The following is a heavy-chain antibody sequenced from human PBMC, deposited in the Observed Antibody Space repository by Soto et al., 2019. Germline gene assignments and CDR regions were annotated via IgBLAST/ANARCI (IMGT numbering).Heavy chain of an antibody. D-gene: IGHD2-15*01. Sequence: SETLSLTWTVSGGSISSFYWSWIRQPPGKGLEWIGYIYYSGSTNYNPSLKSRVTISVDTSKNQFSLKLSSVTAADTAVYYCARLVAAGNVWGKGTTVTVSS. CDR1: GGSISSFY. V-gene: IGHV4-59*08. CDR3: ARLVAAGNV. J-gene: IGHJ6*04. CDR2: IYYSGST.